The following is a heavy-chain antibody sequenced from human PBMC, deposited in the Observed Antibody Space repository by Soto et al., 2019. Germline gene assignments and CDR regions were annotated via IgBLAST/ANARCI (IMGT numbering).Heavy chain of an antibody. CDR1: GFTFSSYA. CDR2: ISGSGGST. D-gene: IGHD3-22*01. V-gene: IGHV3-23*01. Sequence: EVQLLESGGGLVQPGGSLRLSCAASGFTFSSYAMSWVRQAPGKGLEWVSAISGSGGSTYYADSVKGRFTTSRDNSKNTLYLQMNSLRAEDTAVYYCAKVMYYYDSSGYGPRPPFDYWGQGTLVTVSS. CDR3: AKVMYYYDSSGYGPRPPFDY. J-gene: IGHJ4*02.